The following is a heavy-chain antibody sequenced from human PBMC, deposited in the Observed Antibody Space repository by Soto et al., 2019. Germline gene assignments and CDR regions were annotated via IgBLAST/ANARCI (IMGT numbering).Heavy chain of an antibody. J-gene: IGHJ3*02. CDR2: ISYDGSNK. Sequence: QVQLVASGGGVVQPGRSLRLSCAASGFTLSSYGMHWVRQAPGKGLEWVALISYDGSNKYYADSVKGRFTISRDNSKNTLYLQMNSLRTEDTAVYYCAKDLGHGGRGAFDIWGQGTMVTVSS. D-gene: IGHD7-27*01. V-gene: IGHV3-30*18. CDR1: GFTLSSYG. CDR3: AKDLGHGGRGAFDI.